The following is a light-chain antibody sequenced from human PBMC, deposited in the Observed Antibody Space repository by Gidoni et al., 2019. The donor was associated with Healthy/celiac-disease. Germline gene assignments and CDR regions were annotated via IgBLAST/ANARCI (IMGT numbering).Light chain of an antibody. J-gene: IGKJ2*01. CDR3: QQYNNWPPVYT. V-gene: IGKV3-15*01. Sequence: EIVMTQSAATLSVPPGDRATLSCRASQSVSSNLAWYQPKPGQAPRLLIYGASTRATGIPARFSGSGSGTEFTLTISSLQSEDFAVYYCQQYNNWPPVYTFGQGTKLEIK. CDR1: QSVSSN. CDR2: GAS.